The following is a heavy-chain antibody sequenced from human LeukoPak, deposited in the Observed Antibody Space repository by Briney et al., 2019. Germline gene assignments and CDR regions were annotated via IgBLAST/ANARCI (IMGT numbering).Heavy chain of an antibody. Sequence: ASVKVSCKTSGFTFTIYDINWVRQAIGQGLEWMGWMNGNSGDTGYAQKFQGRVTMTRNTSISTAYMELSNLRSEDTAVYYCVRGRFIAGAGDWGQGTPVTVPS. CDR1: GFTFTIYD. CDR3: VRGRFIAGAGD. CDR2: MNGNSGDT. D-gene: IGHD1-26*01. J-gene: IGHJ1*01. V-gene: IGHV1-8*01.